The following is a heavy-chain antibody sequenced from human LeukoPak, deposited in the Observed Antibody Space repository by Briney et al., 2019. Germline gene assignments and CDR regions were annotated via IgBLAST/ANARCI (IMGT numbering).Heavy chain of an antibody. CDR2: IYPGDSDT. D-gene: IGHD2-21*02. V-gene: IGHV5-51*01. CDR1: GYSFTTYW. CDR3: ARLEGLRLRGTEGYYYYYYMDV. J-gene: IGHJ6*03. Sequence: GESLKISCKGSGYSFTTYWIGWVRQMPGRGLEWMGIIYPGDSDTRYSPSFQGQVTISADKSICTAYLQWSSLKASDTAMYYCARLEGLRLRGTEGYYYYYYMDVWGKGTTVTVSS.